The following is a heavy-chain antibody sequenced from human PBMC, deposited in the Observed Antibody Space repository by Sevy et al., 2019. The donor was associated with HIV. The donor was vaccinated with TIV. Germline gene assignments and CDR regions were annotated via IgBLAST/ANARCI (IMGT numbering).Heavy chain of an antibody. CDR1: GYSFTSYW. D-gene: IGHD3-10*01. Sequence: GESLKISCKGSGYSFTSYWIGWVRQMPGKGLEWMGIIYPGDSDTRDSPSFQGQVTISADKSISTAYLQWSSLKASDTAMYYSARDPRRYYYGSGSYYYGMDVWGQGTTVTVSS. CDR2: IYPGDSDT. CDR3: ARDPRRYYYGSGSYYYGMDV. J-gene: IGHJ6*02. V-gene: IGHV5-51*01.